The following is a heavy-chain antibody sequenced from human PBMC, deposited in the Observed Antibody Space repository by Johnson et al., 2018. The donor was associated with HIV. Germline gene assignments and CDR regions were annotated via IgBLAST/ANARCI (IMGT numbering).Heavy chain of an antibody. J-gene: IGHJ3*02. CDR2: IIYSGGST. CDR1: GFTFSSYA. Sequence: QMLLVESGGGLVQPGGSLRLSCAASGFTFSSYAMHWVRQAPGKGLEYVSAIIYSGGSTYYADSVKGRFTISRDNSKNTLYLQMNSLRAEDTAVYYCARDRAWNYEVAFDIWGQGTMVTVSS. CDR3: ARDRAWNYEVAFDI. V-gene: IGHV3-64*04. D-gene: IGHD1-7*01.